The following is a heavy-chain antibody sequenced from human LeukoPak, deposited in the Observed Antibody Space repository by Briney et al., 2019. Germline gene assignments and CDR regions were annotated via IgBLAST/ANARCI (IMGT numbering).Heavy chain of an antibody. CDR1: GGTINDYA. D-gene: IGHD1-1*01. Sequence: ASVKVSCKPSGGTINDYAVYWVRQAPGQGLEWMARIIPLFGTVSYAQNFQDRLTLSADKSTNTAHMELSSLRFDDTAIYYCATPPPGYSFSNHYYYMDAWGRGTTVTVSS. CDR3: ATPPPGYSFSNHYYYMDA. CDR2: IIPLFGTV. V-gene: IGHV1-69*06. J-gene: IGHJ6*03.